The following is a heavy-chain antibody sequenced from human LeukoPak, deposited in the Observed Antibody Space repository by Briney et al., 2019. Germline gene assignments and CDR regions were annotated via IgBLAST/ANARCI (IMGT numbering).Heavy chain of an antibody. Sequence: GGSLRLSCAASGFTFSDYYMSWIRQAPGKGLEWVSYISRSRSTLYYADSVKGRFTISRDNAKNSLYLQMNSLRAEDTAVYYCARGANYYYYYMDVWGKGTTVTVSS. CDR3: ARGANYYYYYMDV. V-gene: IGHV3-11*01. J-gene: IGHJ6*03. CDR2: ISRSRSTL. CDR1: GFTFSDYY.